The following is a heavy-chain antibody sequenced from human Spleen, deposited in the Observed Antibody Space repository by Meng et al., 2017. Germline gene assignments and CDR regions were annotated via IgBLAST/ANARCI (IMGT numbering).Heavy chain of an antibody. CDR3: ARDRITMID. D-gene: IGHD3-22*01. CDR1: GYLFTDYH. V-gene: IGHV1-2*06. CDR2: INPNSGDT. J-gene: IGHJ4*02. Sequence: QVQLVQSGAEVKKPGASVKVSCKASGYLFTDYHIHWVRQAPGQGLEWMGRINPNSGDTIYAQKFQGRITMTRDTSISTAYMEMSRLRSDDTAVYYCARDRITMIDWGQGTLVTVSS.